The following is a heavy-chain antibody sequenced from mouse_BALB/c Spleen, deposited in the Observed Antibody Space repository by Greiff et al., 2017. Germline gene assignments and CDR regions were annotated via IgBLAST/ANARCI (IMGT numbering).Heavy chain of an antibody. Sequence: EVHLVESGGGLVKPGGSLKLSCAASGFTFSSYAMSWVRQSPEKRLEWVAEISSGGSYTYYPDTVTGRFTISRDNAKNTLYLEMSSLRSEDTAMYYCARDGNWFAYWGQGTLVTVSA. J-gene: IGHJ3*01. CDR3: ARDGNWFAY. D-gene: IGHD2-1*01. CDR1: GFTFSSYA. V-gene: IGHV5-9-4*01. CDR2: ISSGGSYT.